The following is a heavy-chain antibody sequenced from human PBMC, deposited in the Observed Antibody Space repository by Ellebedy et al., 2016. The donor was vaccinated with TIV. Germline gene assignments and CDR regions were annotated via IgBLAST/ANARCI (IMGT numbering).Heavy chain of an antibody. CDR3: AKDPTTEILYFDF. CDR1: GFTFSDYG. D-gene: IGHD4-11*01. Sequence: GGSLRLSCAGSGFTFSDYGMHWVRQAPGKGLEWVAFISYDGSKTYFLDSVRGRFTISRDNSKNTLYLLMNSLRVEDTAVYYCAKDPTTEILYFDFWGQGTLVTVSS. CDR2: ISYDGSKT. J-gene: IGHJ4*02. V-gene: IGHV3-30*18.